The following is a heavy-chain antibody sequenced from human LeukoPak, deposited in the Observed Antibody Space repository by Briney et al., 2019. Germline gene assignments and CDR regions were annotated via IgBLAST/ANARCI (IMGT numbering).Heavy chain of an antibody. CDR3: ATQGSSYLRGTDFDY. J-gene: IGHJ4*02. Sequence: ASVKVSCKASGYTFTGYYMHWVRQAPGQGLEWMGWINPNSGDTKYSQKFQGRVTMTRDTSISTAYMELSRLRSDDTAVYYCATQGSSYLRGTDFDYWGQGTLVTVSS. D-gene: IGHD3-10*01. CDR1: GYTFTGYY. V-gene: IGHV1-2*02. CDR2: INPNSGDT.